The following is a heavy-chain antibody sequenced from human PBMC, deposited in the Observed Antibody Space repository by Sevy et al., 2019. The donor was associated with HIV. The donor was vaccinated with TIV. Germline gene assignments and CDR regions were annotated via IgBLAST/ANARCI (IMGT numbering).Heavy chain of an antibody. V-gene: IGHV4-4*02. J-gene: IGHJ4*02. Sequence: SETLSLTCAVSGGSINSNNWWSWVRQPPGKGLEWIGEIYHSGSINYNPSLKSRVTISVDKSKKQFSLKVKSVTAAGTAVFYCASRLWFGELGGGYFDYWGQGTLVTVSS. CDR2: IYHSGSI. CDR3: ASRLWFGELGGGYFDY. D-gene: IGHD3-10*01. CDR1: GGSINSNNW.